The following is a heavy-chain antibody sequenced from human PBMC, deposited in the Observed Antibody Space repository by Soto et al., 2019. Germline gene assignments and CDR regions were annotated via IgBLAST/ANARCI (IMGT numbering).Heavy chain of an antibody. CDR2: IWYDGSNK. CDR1: GFTFSSYG. D-gene: IGHD3-9*01. CDR3: AREYYDILTGYYPYYYYGMDV. Sequence: GGSLRLSCAASGFTFSSYGMHWVRQAPGKGLEWVAVIWYDGSNKYYADSVKGRFTISRDNSKNTLYLQMNSLRAEDTAVYYCAREYYDILTGYYPYYYYGMDVWGQGTTVTVSS. V-gene: IGHV3-33*01. J-gene: IGHJ6*02.